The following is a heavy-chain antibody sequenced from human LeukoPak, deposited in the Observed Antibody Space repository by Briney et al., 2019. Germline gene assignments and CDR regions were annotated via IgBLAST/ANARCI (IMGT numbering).Heavy chain of an antibody. CDR1: GFTFSSYW. CDR2: IKQDGSEK. Sequence: GGSLRLSCAASGFTFSSYWMSWVRQAPGKGLEWVANIKQDGSEKFYVDSVKGRLTISRDNAKNSLYLQMNSLRAEDTAVYYCARGYYYGSGSYYFDYWGQGTLVTVSS. D-gene: IGHD3-10*01. CDR3: ARGYYYGSGSYYFDY. V-gene: IGHV3-7*01. J-gene: IGHJ4*02.